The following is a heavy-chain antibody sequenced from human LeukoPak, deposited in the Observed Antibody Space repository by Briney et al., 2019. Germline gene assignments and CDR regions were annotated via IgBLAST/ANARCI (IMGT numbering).Heavy chain of an antibody. D-gene: IGHD2-21*02. CDR2: ISYDGSNK. CDR3: AKRLTEYQALLFSDAFDI. Sequence: GGSLRLSCAASGFTFSSYGMHWVRQAPGKGLEWVAVISYDGSNKYYADSVKGRFTISRDNSKNTLYLQMNSLRAEDTAVYYCAKRLTEYQALLFSDAFDIWGQGTMVTVSS. CDR1: GFTFSSYG. J-gene: IGHJ3*02. V-gene: IGHV3-30*18.